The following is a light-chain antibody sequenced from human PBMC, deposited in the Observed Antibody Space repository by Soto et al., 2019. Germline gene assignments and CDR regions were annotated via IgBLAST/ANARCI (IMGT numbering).Light chain of an antibody. CDR2: AAS. J-gene: IGKJ2*01. V-gene: IGKV1-12*01. CDR3: QQANSFPYT. Sequence: DIQMTQSPSSVSASVGDRVTITCRASQGVSNWLAWYQQKPGKAPKLLSYAASTLRSGVPSRFRGSGSGTDFTFTISSLQPEDFATYYCQQANSFPYTFGQGTKLEIK. CDR1: QGVSNW.